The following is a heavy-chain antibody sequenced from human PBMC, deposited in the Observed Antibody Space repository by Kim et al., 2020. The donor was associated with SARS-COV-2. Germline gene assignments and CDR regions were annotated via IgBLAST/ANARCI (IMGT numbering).Heavy chain of an antibody. CDR3: TTATDILTGFDY. CDR2: IKSKSDGGRT. V-gene: IGHV3-15*01. D-gene: IGHD3-9*01. CDR1: GFTFTNAW. Sequence: GGSLRLSCAASGFTFTNAWMSWVRQAPWKGLEWVGRIKSKSDGGRTDYAAPVKGRFIISRDDSKNTLYLQMNSLKSEDTAVYYCTTATDILTGFDYWGQGTLVTVSS. J-gene: IGHJ4*02.